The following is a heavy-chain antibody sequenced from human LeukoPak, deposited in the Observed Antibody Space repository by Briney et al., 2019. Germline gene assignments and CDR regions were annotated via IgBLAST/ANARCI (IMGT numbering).Heavy chain of an antibody. V-gene: IGHV1-8*03. CDR3: ARDSSSDFDY. Sequence: EASVKVSCKASGYAFTIYDINWVRQATGQGLEWMGWMNPNSGNTGYAQKFQGRVTITRNTSISTAYMELSSLRSEDTAVYYCARDSSSDFDYWGQGTLVTVSS. CDR1: GYAFTIYD. J-gene: IGHJ4*02. D-gene: IGHD6-6*01. CDR2: MNPNSGNT.